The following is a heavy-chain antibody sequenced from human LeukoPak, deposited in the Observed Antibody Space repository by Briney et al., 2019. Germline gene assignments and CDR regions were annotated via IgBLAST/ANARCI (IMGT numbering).Heavy chain of an antibody. D-gene: IGHD6-13*01. J-gene: IGHJ4*02. CDR2: IYYSGST. V-gene: IGHV4-59*01. Sequence: PSETLSLTCTVSGGSISSYYWSWIRQPPGKGLEWIGYIYYSGSTNYNPSLKSRVTISVDTSKNQFSLKLSSVTAADTAVYYCARGGIANSSSWFYWGQGTLVTVSS. CDR1: GGSISSYY. CDR3: ARGGIANSSSWFY.